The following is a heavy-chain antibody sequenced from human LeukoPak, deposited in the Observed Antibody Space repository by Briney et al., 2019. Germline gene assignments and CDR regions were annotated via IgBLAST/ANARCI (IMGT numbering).Heavy chain of an antibody. J-gene: IGHJ4*02. CDR1: GYTFSSYG. CDR3: TRDPAHEEVRGIFIPYFDS. CDR2: ISANSGYT. Sequence: GASVKLSCKASGYTFSSYGISWVRQAPGQGLEWMGWISANSGYTNYAQNLQGRLTMTTDTSTSTAYMELRSLRSDDTAMYYCTRDPAHEEVRGIFIPYFDSWGQGTLVTVSS. V-gene: IGHV1-18*01. D-gene: IGHD3-10*01.